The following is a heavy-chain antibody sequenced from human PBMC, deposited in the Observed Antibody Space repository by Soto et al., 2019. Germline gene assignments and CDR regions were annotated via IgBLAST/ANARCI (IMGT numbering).Heavy chain of an antibody. V-gene: IGHV3-21*01. D-gene: IGHD2-21*02. Sequence: EVQLVESGGGLVKPGGSLRLSCAASGFTFSSYSMNWVRQAPGKGLEWVSSISSSSSYIYYADSVKGRFTISRDNAKNSLYLQINSLRAEDTAVYYCARDQGAGGGNSLDYWGQGTLVTVSS. CDR1: GFTFSSYS. CDR2: ISSSSSYI. CDR3: ARDQGAGGGNSLDY. J-gene: IGHJ4*02.